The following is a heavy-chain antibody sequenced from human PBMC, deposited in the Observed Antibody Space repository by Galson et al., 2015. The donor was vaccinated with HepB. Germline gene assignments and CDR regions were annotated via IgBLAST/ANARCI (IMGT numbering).Heavy chain of an antibody. CDR3: ARDPRAYCGGDCLYPSGY. CDR1: GFTFSSYG. Sequence: SLRLSCAASGFTFSSYGMHWVRQAPGKGLEWVAVIWYDGSNKYYADSVKGRFTISRDNSKNTLYLQMNSLRAEDTAVYYCARDPRAYCGGDCLYPSGYWGQGTLVTVSS. V-gene: IGHV3-33*08. CDR2: IWYDGSNK. J-gene: IGHJ4*02. D-gene: IGHD2-21*02.